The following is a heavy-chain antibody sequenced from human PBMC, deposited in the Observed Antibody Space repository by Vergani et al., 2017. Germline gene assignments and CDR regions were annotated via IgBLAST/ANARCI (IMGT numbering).Heavy chain of an antibody. Sequence: QVQLQESGPGLVKPSQTLSLTCTVSGGSFSTGGQSWTWLRQAAGKGLEWIGRIYTSGATNYNPSLRSRAIVSVDASKKQFSLKLTSVTAADTAVYYCASDTHSGQRADRWGQGILVTVTS. D-gene: IGHD6-19*01. V-gene: IGHV4-61*02. CDR2: IYTSGAT. CDR3: ASDTHSGQRADR. CDR1: GGSFSTGGQS. J-gene: IGHJ5*02.